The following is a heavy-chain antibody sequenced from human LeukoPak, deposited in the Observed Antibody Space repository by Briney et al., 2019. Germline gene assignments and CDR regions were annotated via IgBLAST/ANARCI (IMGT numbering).Heavy chain of an antibody. CDR3: AKEGVWGSSDY. D-gene: IGHD3-16*01. J-gene: IGHJ4*02. CDR1: GFTVITND. Sequence: GGSLRLSCAASGFTVITNDMTWVRQAPGKGLAWVSAISGSGSNTYYADSVKGRFTISRDNSKNTLFLQMNSLRAEDTAVYYCAKEGVWGSSDYWGQGTLVTVSS. V-gene: IGHV3-23*01. CDR2: ISGSGSNT.